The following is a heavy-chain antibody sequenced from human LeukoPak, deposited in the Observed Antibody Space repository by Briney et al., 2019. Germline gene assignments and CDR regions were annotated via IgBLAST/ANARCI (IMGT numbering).Heavy chain of an antibody. D-gene: IGHD6-6*01. CDR3: ARRLIAAPSRFDY. CDR2: IIPIFGTA. CDR1: GGTFSSYA. J-gene: IGHJ4*02. V-gene: IGHV1-69*01. Sequence: ASVKVSCKASGGTFSSYAISWVRQAPGQGLEWMGGIIPIFGTANYAQKFQGRVTITADESTSTAYMELRSLRSDDTAVYYCARRLIAAPSRFDYWGQGTLVTVSS.